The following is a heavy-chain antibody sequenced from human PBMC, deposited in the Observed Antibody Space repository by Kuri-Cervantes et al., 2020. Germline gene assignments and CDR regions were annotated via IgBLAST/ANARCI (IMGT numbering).Heavy chain of an antibody. J-gene: IGHJ3*02. CDR1: GYSFTSYW. Sequence: GESLKISCKGSGYSFTSYWIGWVRQMPGKGLEWMGIIYPGDSDTRYSPSFQGQVTISADKSISTAYLQWSSLKASDTAMYYCARRSYGSGSYYTHYAFDIWGQGPMVTVSS. CDR2: IYPGDSDT. CDR3: ARRSYGSGSYYTHYAFDI. V-gene: IGHV5-51*01. D-gene: IGHD3-10*01.